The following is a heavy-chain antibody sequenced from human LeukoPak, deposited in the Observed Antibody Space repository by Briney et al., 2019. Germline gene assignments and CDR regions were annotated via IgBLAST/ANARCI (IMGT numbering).Heavy chain of an antibody. Sequence: ASVKVSCKASGYTFTSYGSSWVRQAPGQALEWMRWISAYNGNTNYAKKLQGRVTMSTDTSTSTAYMELRSLRSDDTAVYYCARDRPARRNYYDSSGYYRSFDAFDIWGQGTMVTVSS. CDR3: ARDRPARRNYYDSSGYYRSFDAFDI. V-gene: IGHV1-18*04. J-gene: IGHJ3*02. CDR2: ISAYNGNT. D-gene: IGHD3-22*01. CDR1: GYTFTSYG.